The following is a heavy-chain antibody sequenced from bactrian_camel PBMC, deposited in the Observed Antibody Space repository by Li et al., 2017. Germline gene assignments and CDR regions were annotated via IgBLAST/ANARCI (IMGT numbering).Heavy chain of an antibody. D-gene: IGHD5*01. CDR1: GFTFEDVG. CDR2: ITGDGVT. J-gene: IGHJ4*01. Sequence: HVQLVESGGGSVQAGGSLKLSCTASGFTFEDVGMGWYRQARENECELVATITGDGVTYYEDSAKGRFTVSRDNAKNTLYLDMNSLKTEDAAVYYCTTGWISIDWGQGTQVTVS. V-gene: IGHV3S55*01. CDR3: TTGWISID.